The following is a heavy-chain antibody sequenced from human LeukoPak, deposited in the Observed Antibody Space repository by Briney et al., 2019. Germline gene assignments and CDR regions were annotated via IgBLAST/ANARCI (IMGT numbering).Heavy chain of an antibody. D-gene: IGHD1-7*01. J-gene: IGHJ6*02. Sequence: GGSLRLSCAASGFTFSSYSMNWVRQAPGKGLEWVSSISSSSSYIYYADSVKGRFTISRDNAKNSLYLQMNSLRAEDTAVYYCARHGVTGTTDYYYYYYGMDVWGQGTTVTVSS. CDR1: GFTFSSYS. V-gene: IGHV3-21*01. CDR3: ARHGVTGTTDYYYYYYGMDV. CDR2: ISSSSSYI.